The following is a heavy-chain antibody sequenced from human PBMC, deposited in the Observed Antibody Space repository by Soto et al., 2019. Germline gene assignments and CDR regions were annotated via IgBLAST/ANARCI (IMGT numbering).Heavy chain of an antibody. V-gene: IGHV3-48*02. CDR1: GFTISVCS. Sequence: PGGSLRLSCEASGFTISVCSMNWFGQAPGKGLEWLAYITIRTGNTVYADSVRGRFTISADNAENSVFLQMNSLRDEDTAVYFCVRDRDIYRDMVHADLWGQGT. CDR2: ITIRTGNT. D-gene: IGHD5-18*01. CDR3: VRDRDIYRDMVHADL. J-gene: IGHJ4*01.